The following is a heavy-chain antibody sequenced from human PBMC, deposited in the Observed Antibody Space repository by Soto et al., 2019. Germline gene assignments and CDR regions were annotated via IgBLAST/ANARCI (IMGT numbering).Heavy chain of an antibody. V-gene: IGHV3-30-3*01. CDR1: GFTFSSYA. D-gene: IGHD2-2*01. CDR3: ARDGFYCSSTSCYYYYCMDF. Sequence: QVQLVESGGGVVQPGRSLRLSCAASGFTFSSYAMHWVRQAPGKGLEWVAVISYDGSNKYYADSVKGRFTISRDNSKNTVYLEMNSLGAEDTAVDYCARDGFYCSSTSCYYYYCMDFWGQGTTVTVSS. J-gene: IGHJ6*02. CDR2: ISYDGSNK.